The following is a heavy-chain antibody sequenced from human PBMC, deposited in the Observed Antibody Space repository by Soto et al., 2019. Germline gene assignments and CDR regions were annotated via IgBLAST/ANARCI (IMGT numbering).Heavy chain of an antibody. CDR3: AKKTGATVNWLDP. D-gene: IGHD1-26*01. J-gene: IGHJ5*02. CDR1: GFTFSSYG. Sequence: QVQLVESGGGVVQPGRSLRLSCAASGFTFSSYGMHWVRQAPGKGLEWVAVISYDGSNKYYADSVKGRFTISRDNSKNTLYLQMNSLRAEDTAVYYCAKKTGATVNWLDPWGQGTLVTVSS. V-gene: IGHV3-30*18. CDR2: ISYDGSNK.